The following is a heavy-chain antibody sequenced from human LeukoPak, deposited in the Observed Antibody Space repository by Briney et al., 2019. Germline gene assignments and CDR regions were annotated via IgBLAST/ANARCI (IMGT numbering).Heavy chain of an antibody. D-gene: IGHD1-14*01. CDR2: IYYSGST. V-gene: IGHV4-59*01. J-gene: IGHJ6*02. CDR1: GGSISSYY. Sequence: PSETLSLTCTVSGGSISSYYWSWIRQPPGKGLEWIGHIYYSGSTNYNPSLKSRVTISVDTSKNQFSLKLSSVTAADTAVYYCARSGSRYYYYGMDVWGQGTTVTVSS. CDR3: ARSGSRYYYYGMDV.